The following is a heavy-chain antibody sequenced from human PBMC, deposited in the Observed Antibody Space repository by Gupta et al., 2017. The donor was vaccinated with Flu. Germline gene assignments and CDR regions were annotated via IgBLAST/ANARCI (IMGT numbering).Heavy chain of an antibody. D-gene: IGHD4-17*01. CDR1: SYA. CDR3: ARVRKEGYGDYFDY. V-gene: IGHV1-69*01. CDR2: IIPIFGTA. J-gene: IGHJ4*02. Sequence: SYAISWVRQAPGQGLEWMGGIIPIFGTANYAQKFQGRVTITADESTSTAYMELSSLRSEDTAVYYCARVRKEGYGDYFDYWGQGTLVTVSS.